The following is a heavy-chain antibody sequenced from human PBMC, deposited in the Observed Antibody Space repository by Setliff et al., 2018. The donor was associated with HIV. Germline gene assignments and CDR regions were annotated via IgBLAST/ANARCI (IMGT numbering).Heavy chain of an antibody. V-gene: IGHV4-39*01. CDR1: GGSASNSRYY. CDR3: ASRVYYYDSNNFLREEGFDP. D-gene: IGHD3-22*01. Sequence: SETLSLTCTVSGGSASNSRYYWAWIRQPPGKGLEYIGSIHYNERTYYNPSLKSRVAISIDTSKNQFSLNLTSVTPADTAVYYCASRVYYYDSNNFLREEGFDPWGQGTLVTVSS. CDR2: IHYNERT. J-gene: IGHJ5*02.